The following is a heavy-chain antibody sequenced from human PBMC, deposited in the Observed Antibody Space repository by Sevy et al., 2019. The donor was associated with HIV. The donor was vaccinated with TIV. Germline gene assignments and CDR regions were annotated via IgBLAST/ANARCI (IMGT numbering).Heavy chain of an antibody. CDR3: ARDGWTKPHDY. V-gene: IGHV3-23*01. D-gene: IGHD2-8*01. CDR2: LSFGCGKI. Sequence: GGSLRLYCAASGFDFSIYSMSWVRQAPGKGLEWVSTLSFGCGKINYADSVKGRFTISRDNPKSSVYLQMNNMRVEDTAVYYCARDGWTKPHDYWGQGTLVTVSS. CDR1: GFDFSIYS. J-gene: IGHJ4*02.